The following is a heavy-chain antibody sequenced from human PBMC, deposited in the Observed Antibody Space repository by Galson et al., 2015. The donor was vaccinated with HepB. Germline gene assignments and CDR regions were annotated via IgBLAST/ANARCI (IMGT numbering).Heavy chain of an antibody. CDR3: AREPTADSS. CDR1: GFTFTRHW. J-gene: IGHJ4*02. D-gene: IGHD6-13*01. V-gene: IGHV3-7*03. Sequence: SLRLSCAASGFTFTRHWMSWVRQAPGKGLKWVANINEDGSEENYMDSVKGRFTISRDNAKNSLYLQMNSLRAEDTAVYYCAREPTADSSWGQGTLVTVSS. CDR2: INEDGSEE.